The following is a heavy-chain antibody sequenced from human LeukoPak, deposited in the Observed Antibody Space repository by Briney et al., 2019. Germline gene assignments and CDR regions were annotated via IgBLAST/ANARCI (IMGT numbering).Heavy chain of an antibody. CDR3: ARVYDFWRGWFDP. Sequence: KPSETLSLTCAVYGGSFSGYYWSWIRQPPGKGLEWIGEINHSGNTNYNPSLKSRVTTSADTSKKQFSLNLSSVTAADTAVYYRARVYDFWRGWFDPWGQGTLVTVSS. J-gene: IGHJ5*02. CDR1: GGSFSGYY. CDR2: INHSGNT. V-gene: IGHV4-34*01. D-gene: IGHD3-3*01.